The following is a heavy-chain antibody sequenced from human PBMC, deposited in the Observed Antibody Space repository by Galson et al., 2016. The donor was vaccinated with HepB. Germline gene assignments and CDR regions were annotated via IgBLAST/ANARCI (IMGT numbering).Heavy chain of an antibody. CDR2: IYYSGST. CDR3: ARVVGRGVYDGRFDY. D-gene: IGHD5/OR15-5a*01. Sequence: SETLSLTCTVSDDSVNSGAYYWTWIRQPPGKGLEWIGHIYYSGSTNYNPSPKSRVTISADTSKNQFSLQLNSVTPEDTAVYYCARVVGRGVYDGRFDYWGQGILVTVSS. J-gene: IGHJ4*02. V-gene: IGHV4-61*08. CDR1: DDSVNSGAYY.